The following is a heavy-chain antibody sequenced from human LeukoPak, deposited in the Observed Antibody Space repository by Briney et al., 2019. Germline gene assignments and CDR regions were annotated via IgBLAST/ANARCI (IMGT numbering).Heavy chain of an antibody. CDR2: ISYDGSNK. J-gene: IGHJ3*02. CDR1: GFTFSSYA. Sequence: GGSLRLSCAASGFTFSSYAMHWVRQAPGKGLEWVAVISYDGSNKYYADSVKGRFTISRDNSKNTLYLQMNSLRAEDTAVYYCAREASRELRMPNAFDIWGQGTMVTVSS. V-gene: IGHV3-30-3*01. D-gene: IGHD1-26*01. CDR3: AREASRELRMPNAFDI.